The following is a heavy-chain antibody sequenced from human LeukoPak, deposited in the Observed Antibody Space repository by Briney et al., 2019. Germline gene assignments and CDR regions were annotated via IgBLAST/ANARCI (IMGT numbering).Heavy chain of an antibody. CDR1: GFTFSSYA. D-gene: IGHD3-22*01. CDR2: ISYDGSNK. Sequence: GRSLRLSCAASGFTFSSYAMHWVRQAPGKGLEWVAVISYDGSNKYYADSVKGRFTISRDNSKNTLYLQMNSLRAEDTAVYYCARDPYYYDSSGYYPYFDYWGRGTLVTVSS. CDR3: ARDPYYYDSSGYYPYFDY. V-gene: IGHV3-30-3*01. J-gene: IGHJ4*02.